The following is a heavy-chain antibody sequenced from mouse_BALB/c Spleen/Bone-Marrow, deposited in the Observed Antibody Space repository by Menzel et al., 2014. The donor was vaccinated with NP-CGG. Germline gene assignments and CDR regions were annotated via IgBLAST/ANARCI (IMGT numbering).Heavy chain of an antibody. Sequence: EVQLVESGGGLVQPGGSMKLSCVASGLTFSNYWMNWVRQSPEKGLEWVAEIRLKSNNYATHYAESVKGRFTISRDDSKSSVYLQMNNLRAEDTGIYYCTRYYYGSSRGFAYWGQGTLVTVSA. CDR1: GLTFSNYW. D-gene: IGHD1-1*01. J-gene: IGHJ3*01. V-gene: IGHV6-6*02. CDR3: TRYYYGSSRGFAY. CDR2: IRLKSNNYAT.